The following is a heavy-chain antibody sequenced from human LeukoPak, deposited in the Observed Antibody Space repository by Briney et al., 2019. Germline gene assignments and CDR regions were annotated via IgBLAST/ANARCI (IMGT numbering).Heavy chain of an antibody. D-gene: IGHD5-18*01. J-gene: IGHJ1*01. V-gene: IGHV3-48*03. Sequence: GGSLRLSCAASGFTFSSYEMNWVRQAPGKGLEWVSYISSGGSTIYYADPVKGRFTISRDNAENSLYLQMNSLRAEDTAVYYCARGYSYGYFQNWGQGTLVTVSS. CDR1: GFTFSSYE. CDR2: ISSGGSTI. CDR3: ARGYSYGYFQN.